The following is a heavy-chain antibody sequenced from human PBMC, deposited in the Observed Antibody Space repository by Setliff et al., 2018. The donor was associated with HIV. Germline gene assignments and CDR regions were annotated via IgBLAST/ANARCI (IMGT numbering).Heavy chain of an antibody. CDR2: IYTSGST. V-gene: IGHV4-4*08. CDR3: ARGPGHDSSGYYYDYYYMDV. Sequence: SETLSLTCTVSGGSISSYYWSWIRQPPGKGLEWIGYIYTSGSTNYNPSLKSRVTISVDTSKNQFSLKLSSVTAADTAVYYCARGPGHDSSGYYYDYYYMDVWGKVTTVTVSS. CDR1: GGSISSYY. D-gene: IGHD3-22*01. J-gene: IGHJ6*03.